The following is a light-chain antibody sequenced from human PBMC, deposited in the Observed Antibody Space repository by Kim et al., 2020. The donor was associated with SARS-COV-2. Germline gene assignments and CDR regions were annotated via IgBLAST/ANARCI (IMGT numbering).Light chain of an antibody. CDR3: HEYHTYPYI. Sequence: SASVGDRVTITCRASQNIGSYLAWYQHRPGKAPKLLISQASSLESGVPSTFSGSGSGTEFTLTINSLQPDDFATYYCHEYHTYPYIFGQGTRVEI. CDR1: QNIGSY. V-gene: IGKV1-5*01. CDR2: QAS. J-gene: IGKJ2*01.